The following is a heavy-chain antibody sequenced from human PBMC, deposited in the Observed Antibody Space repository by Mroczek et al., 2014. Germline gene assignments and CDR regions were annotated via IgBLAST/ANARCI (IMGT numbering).Heavy chain of an antibody. J-gene: IGHJ4*02. CDR1: GGSISSGSYY. V-gene: IGHV4-61*02. D-gene: IGHD1-7*01. CDR3: ARGAGLELLDY. CDR2: IYTSGST. Sequence: QVQLQQSGPGLVKPSQTLSLTCTVSGGSISSGSYYWSWIRQPAGKGLEWIGRIYTSGSTNYNPSLKSRVTMSVDTSKNQFSLKLSSVTAADTAVYYCARGAGLELLDYWGQGTLVTVSS.